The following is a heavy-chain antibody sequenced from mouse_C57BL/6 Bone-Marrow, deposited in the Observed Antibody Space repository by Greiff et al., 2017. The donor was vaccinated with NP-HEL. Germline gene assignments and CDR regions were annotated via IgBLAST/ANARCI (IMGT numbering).Heavy chain of an antibody. CDR1: GYSFTGYF. Sequence: EVQVVESGPELVKPGDSVKISCKASGYSFTGYFMNWVMQSHGKSLEWIGRINPYNGDTFYNQKFKGKATLTVDKSSSTAHMELRSLTSEDSAVYYCARSSNYEDAMDYWGQGTSVTVSS. V-gene: IGHV1-20*01. CDR3: ARSSNYEDAMDY. D-gene: IGHD2-5*01. J-gene: IGHJ4*01. CDR2: INPYNGDT.